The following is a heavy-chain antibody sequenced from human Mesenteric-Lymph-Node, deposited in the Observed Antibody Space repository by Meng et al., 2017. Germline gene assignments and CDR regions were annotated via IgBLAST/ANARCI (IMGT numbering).Heavy chain of an antibody. J-gene: IGHJ3*02. CDR2: ISSSSSYI. CDR3: ARVDTAMFDAFDI. D-gene: IGHD5-18*01. Sequence: GESLKISCAASGFTFSDYYMSWVRQAPGKGLEWVSSISSSSSYIYYADSVKGRFTISRDNAKNSLYLQRNSLRAEDAAVYYCARVDTAMFDAFDIWGQGTMVTVSS. V-gene: IGHV3-21*01. CDR1: GFTFSDYY.